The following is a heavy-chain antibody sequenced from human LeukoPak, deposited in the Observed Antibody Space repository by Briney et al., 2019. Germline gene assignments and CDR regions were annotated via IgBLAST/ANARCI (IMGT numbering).Heavy chain of an antibody. CDR2: ISGSGGST. V-gene: IGHV3-23*01. CDR3: AKVWAATRDAFDI. J-gene: IGHJ3*02. CDR1: GFAFSSYA. Sequence: GGSLRLSCAASGFAFSSYALSWVRQAPGKGLEWVSAISGSGGSTYYADSVKGRFTTSRDNSKNTLYLQMNSLRAEDTAVYYCAKVWAATRDAFDIWGQGTMVTVSS. D-gene: IGHD3-16*01.